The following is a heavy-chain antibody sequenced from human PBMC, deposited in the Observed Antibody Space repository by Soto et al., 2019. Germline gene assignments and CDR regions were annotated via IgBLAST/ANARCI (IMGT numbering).Heavy chain of an antibody. V-gene: IGHV1-46*01. CDR2: IDPRDGTT. CDR3: TKGFVPRQLRNHFYYGMDV. D-gene: IGHD6-6*01. J-gene: IGHJ6*02. Sequence: QEHLVQSGAEVKKPGASVTVSCQASGYLFTTYSMHWVRQAPGQALQWMGIIDPRDGTTIYAQQFQDRLTLTKDTSTSTVYMDLSRLRSEDTAMYYCTKGFVPRQLRNHFYYGMDVWGQGTTVTGSS. CDR1: GYLFTTYS.